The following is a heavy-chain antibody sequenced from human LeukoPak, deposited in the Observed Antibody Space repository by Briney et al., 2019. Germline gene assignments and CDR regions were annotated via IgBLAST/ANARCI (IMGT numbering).Heavy chain of an antibody. Sequence: PGGSLRLSCAASGFTFDDYAMHWVRQAPGKGLEWVSGISWNSGSIGYADSVKGRFTISRDNAKNSLYLQMNSLRAEDTALYYCAKDMSSVGAVAGNFDYWGQGTLVTVSS. V-gene: IGHV3-9*01. D-gene: IGHD6-19*01. CDR1: GFTFDDYA. J-gene: IGHJ4*02. CDR3: AKDMSSVGAVAGNFDY. CDR2: ISWNSGSI.